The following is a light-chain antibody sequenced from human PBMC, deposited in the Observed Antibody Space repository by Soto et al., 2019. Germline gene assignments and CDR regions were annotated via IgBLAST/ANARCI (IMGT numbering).Light chain of an antibody. CDR1: GSDIGSYKI. J-gene: IGLJ3*02. CDR2: EGS. Sequence: QSALTQPASVSGSPGQSITISCTGTGSDIGSYKIVSWYQQYPGKAPKLIIYEGSKRPSGISNRFSGSKSGNTASLTISGLQAEDEADYYCCSYAGTSGLYWVFGGGTKLTVL. CDR3: CSYAGTSGLYWV. V-gene: IGLV2-23*01.